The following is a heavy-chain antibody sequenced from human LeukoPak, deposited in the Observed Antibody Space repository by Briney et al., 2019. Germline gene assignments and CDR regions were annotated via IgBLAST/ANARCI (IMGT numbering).Heavy chain of an antibody. Sequence: SETLSLTCTVSGYPISSGYYWGWIRQPPGKGLEWIGSIYHSGSTYYNPSLKSRVTISVDTSKNQFSLKLSSVTAADTAVYYCARGPYSSGWYIDYWGQGTLVTVSS. CDR1: GYPISSGYY. D-gene: IGHD6-19*01. CDR3: ARGPYSSGWYIDY. V-gene: IGHV4-38-2*02. J-gene: IGHJ4*02. CDR2: IYHSGST.